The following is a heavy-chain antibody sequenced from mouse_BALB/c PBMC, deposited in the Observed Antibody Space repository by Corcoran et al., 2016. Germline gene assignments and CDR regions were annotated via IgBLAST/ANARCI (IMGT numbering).Heavy chain of an antibody. Sequence: QIQWVQSGPELKKPGETVKISCKDAGYTFTNYGMNLVKQAPGKGLKGMGWINTSTGAPTYADDVKGRFAFSLETSASTAYLQINNLKNEDMATYFCAREPLAMDYWGQGTSVTVSS. CDR1: GYTFTNYG. V-gene: IGHV9-1*02. CDR2: INTSTGAP. J-gene: IGHJ4*01. CDR3: AREPLAMDY.